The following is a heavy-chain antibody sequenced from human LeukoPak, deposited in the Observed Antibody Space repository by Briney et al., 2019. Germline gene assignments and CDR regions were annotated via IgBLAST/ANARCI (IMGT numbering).Heavy chain of an antibody. CDR1: GFTFSSYG. D-gene: IGHD5-18*01. CDR2: IWYDGSNK. V-gene: IGHV3-33*01. Sequence: GGSLRLSCAASGFTFSSYGMHWVRQAPGKGREGVAVIWYDGSNKYYADSVKGRFTISRDNSKNTLYLQMNSLRAEDTAVYYCARDARIQLWFNFDYWGQGTLVTVSS. J-gene: IGHJ4*02. CDR3: ARDARIQLWFNFDY.